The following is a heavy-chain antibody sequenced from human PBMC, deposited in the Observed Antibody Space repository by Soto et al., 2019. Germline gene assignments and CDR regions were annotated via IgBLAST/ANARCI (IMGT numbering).Heavy chain of an antibody. CDR1: GFTFSSYA. J-gene: IGHJ4*02. Sequence: EVQLLESGGGLVQPGGSLRLSCAASGFTFSSYAMRWVRQAPVKGLEWVSAISGSGGSTYYADSGKGRFTISRDNSKNALYLQMNSLRAEVTVVYYFASRGSGGDYDYWGQGTVVTVSS. D-gene: IGHD1-26*01. CDR2: ISGSGGST. V-gene: IGHV3-23*01. CDR3: ASRGSGGDYDY.